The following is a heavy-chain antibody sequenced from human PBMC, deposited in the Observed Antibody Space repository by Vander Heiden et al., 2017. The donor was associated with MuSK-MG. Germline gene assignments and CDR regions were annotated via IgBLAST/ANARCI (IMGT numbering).Heavy chain of an antibody. CDR2: TYTSGST. Sequence: QVQLQESGPGLAEPSETLSLTSTVPGGSIMSYYWSWLRQPAGKRVAWSGRTYTSGSTNYSPSLKSRVTMSVDTSKKQFSLTLSSVTAADTAVYYCAGSPAHFVDYWGQGTLVTVSS. J-gene: IGHJ4*02. V-gene: IGHV4-4*07. CDR3: AGSPAHFVDY. CDR1: GGSIMSYY. D-gene: IGHD1-26*01.